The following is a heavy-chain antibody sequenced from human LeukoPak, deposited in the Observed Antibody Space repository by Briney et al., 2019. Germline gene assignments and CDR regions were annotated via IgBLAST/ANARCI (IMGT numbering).Heavy chain of an antibody. CDR1: GGSISSGGYY. CDR2: IYHAGST. D-gene: IGHD6-6*01. Sequence: PSETLSLTCTVSGGSISSGGYYWSWIRQPPGKGLEWIGYIYHAGSTFYNPSLRSRVTVSVDTSKNQFSLKLRYMTAADTAVYYCARVDIEYSSSSTAINWFDPWGQGTLVTVSS. CDR3: ARVDIEYSSSSTAINWFDP. J-gene: IGHJ5*02. V-gene: IGHV4-30-2*01.